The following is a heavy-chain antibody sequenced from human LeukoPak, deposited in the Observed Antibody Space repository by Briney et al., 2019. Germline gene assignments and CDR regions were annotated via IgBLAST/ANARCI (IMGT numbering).Heavy chain of an antibody. J-gene: IGHJ4*02. CDR1: GFTFSSYA. Sequence: GGSLRLSCAASGFTFSSYAMSWVRQAPGKGLEWVSRINEDGSTTNYADSVKGRSTIFRDNAKNTLYLQMNSLRAEDTAVYYCVRDLGGRSGHWGQGTLVTVSS. CDR3: VRDLGGRSGH. D-gene: IGHD1-26*01. CDR2: INEDGSTT. V-gene: IGHV3-74*01.